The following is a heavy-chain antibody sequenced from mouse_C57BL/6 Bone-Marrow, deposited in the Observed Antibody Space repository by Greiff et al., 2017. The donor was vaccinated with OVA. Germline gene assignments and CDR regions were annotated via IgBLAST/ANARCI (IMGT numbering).Heavy chain of an antibody. J-gene: IGHJ4*01. Sequence: EVQLVESGGGLVKPGGSLKLSCAASGFTFSSYAMSWVRQTPEKRLEWVATISDGGSYTYYPDNVKGRFTISRDNAKNNLYLQMSHLKSEDTAMYYCARVDDGYLYATDYWGQGTSVTVSS. CDR3: ARVDDGYLYATDY. V-gene: IGHV5-4*01. CDR1: GFTFSSYA. D-gene: IGHD2-3*01. CDR2: ISDGGSYT.